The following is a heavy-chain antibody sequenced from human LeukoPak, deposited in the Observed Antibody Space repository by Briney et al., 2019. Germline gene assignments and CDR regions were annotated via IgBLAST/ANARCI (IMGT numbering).Heavy chain of an antibody. J-gene: IGHJ4*02. D-gene: IGHD3-22*01. CDR2: ISAYNGNA. CDR3: ARVPRTDYYDSSGYFAGDY. CDR1: GYTFTSYG. V-gene: IGHV1-18*01. Sequence: ASVKVSCKASGYTFTSYGISWVRQAPGQGLEWMGWISAYNGNANYAQKLQGRVTMTTDTSTGTAYMELRSLRSDDTAVYYCARVPRTDYYDSSGYFAGDYWGQGTLVTVS.